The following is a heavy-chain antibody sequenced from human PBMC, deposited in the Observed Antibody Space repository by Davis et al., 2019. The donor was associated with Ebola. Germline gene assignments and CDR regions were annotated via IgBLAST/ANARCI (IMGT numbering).Heavy chain of an antibody. CDR1: GFSFDDYA. CDR2: ISWSSATK. Sequence: SLKISCAASGFSFDDYAMHWVRQAPGKGLEWVSGISWSSATKVYADSVKGRFTISRDNVQNTLYFQMNSLRADDTAVYYCAKVSFRFWDIWGQGVLVTVSS. V-gene: IGHV3-9*01. D-gene: IGHD3-16*01. J-gene: IGHJ4*02. CDR3: AKVSFRFWDI.